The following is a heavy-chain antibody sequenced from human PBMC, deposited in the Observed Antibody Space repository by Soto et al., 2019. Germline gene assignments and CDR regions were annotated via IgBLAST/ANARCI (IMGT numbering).Heavy chain of an antibody. V-gene: IGHV4-38-2*01. CDR2: VYHNGVA. Sequence: SETLSLTCDVSGYSISSGYYWNWIRQSPGKGLEWLGCVYHNGVAFYNPSLKSRLRLTPDTSKNRFSLTLTSVAAADTAVYFCARGVTGTLDFWGQGPMVTVSS. J-gene: IGHJ4*02. D-gene: IGHD1-20*01. CDR1: GYSISSGYY. CDR3: ARGVTGTLDF.